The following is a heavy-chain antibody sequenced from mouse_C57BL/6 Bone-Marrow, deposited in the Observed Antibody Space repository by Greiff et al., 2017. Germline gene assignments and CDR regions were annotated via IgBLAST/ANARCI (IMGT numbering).Heavy chain of an antibody. CDR1: GYSITSGYY. Sequence: EVKVEESGPGLVKPSQSLSLTCSVTGYSITSGYYWNWIRQFPGNKLEWMGYISYDGSNNYNPSLKNRISITRDTSKNQFFLKLNSVTTEDTATYYCARGGFIFAYWGQGTLVTVSA. CDR3: ARGGFIFAY. CDR2: ISYDGSN. D-gene: IGHD1-1*01. V-gene: IGHV3-6*01. J-gene: IGHJ3*01.